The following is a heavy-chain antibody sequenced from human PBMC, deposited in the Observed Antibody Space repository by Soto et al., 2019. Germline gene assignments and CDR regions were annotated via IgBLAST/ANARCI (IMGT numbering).Heavy chain of an antibody. D-gene: IGHD2-15*01. CDR1: GGSFSGYY. Sequence: SETLSLTCAVYGGSFSGYYWCWIRQPPGKGLEWIGEINHRGSTNYNPSLKSRVTISVVTSKNQFSLKLSSVTAADTAVYYCATVRLLAATPSLYYFDYLGQGTLVTVSS. CDR2: INHRGST. J-gene: IGHJ4*02. V-gene: IGHV4-34*01. CDR3: ATVRLLAATPSLYYFDY.